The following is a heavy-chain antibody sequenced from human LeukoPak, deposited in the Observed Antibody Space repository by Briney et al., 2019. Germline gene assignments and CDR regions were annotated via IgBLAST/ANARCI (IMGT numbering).Heavy chain of an antibody. J-gene: IGHJ3*02. CDR1: GYTFTSYD. Sequence: ASVKVSCKASGYTFTSYDINWVRQATGRGLEWMGWMNPNSGNTGYAQKFQGRVTMTRNTSISTAYMELSSLRSEDTAVYYCARGALYYYDSSGYYRDAFDIWGQGTMVTVSS. D-gene: IGHD3-22*01. CDR3: ARGALYYYDSSGYYRDAFDI. V-gene: IGHV1-8*01. CDR2: MNPNSGNT.